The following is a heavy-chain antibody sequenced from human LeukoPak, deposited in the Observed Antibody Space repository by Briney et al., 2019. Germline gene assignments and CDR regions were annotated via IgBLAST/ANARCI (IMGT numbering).Heavy chain of an antibody. V-gene: IGHV5-51*01. D-gene: IGHD1-14*01. CDR3: ARGTGYFDY. CDR2: IYPGDSDS. Sequence: GESLKISCKASGYSFIDYWIGWVRQTPAKGLEWMAIIYPGDSDSRYTYSPSFQGQVTISADKSISTAYLQWSSLKASDTAMYYCARGTGYFDYWGQGTLVTVSS. CDR1: GYSFIDYW. J-gene: IGHJ4*02.